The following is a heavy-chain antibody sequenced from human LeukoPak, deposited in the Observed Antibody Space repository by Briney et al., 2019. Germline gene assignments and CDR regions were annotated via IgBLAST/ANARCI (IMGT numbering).Heavy chain of an antibody. CDR3: AREVSVVVPAAKRGANYYYGMDV. CDR1: GGTFSSYA. Sequence: SVKVSCKASGGTFSSYAISWVRQAPGQGLEWMGRIIPILGIANYAQKFQGRVTITADKSTSTAYMELSSLRSEGTAVYYCAREVSVVVPAAKRGANYYYGMDVWGQGTMVTVSS. J-gene: IGHJ6*02. CDR2: IIPILGIA. V-gene: IGHV1-69*04. D-gene: IGHD2-2*01.